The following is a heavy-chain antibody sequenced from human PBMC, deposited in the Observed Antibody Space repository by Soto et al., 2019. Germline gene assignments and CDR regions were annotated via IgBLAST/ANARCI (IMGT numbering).Heavy chain of an antibody. D-gene: IGHD6-19*01. J-gene: IGHJ4*02. Sequence: GASVKVSCKASGYTFTSYAMHWVRQAPGQRLEWMGWINAGNGNTKYSQKFQGRVTITRDTSASTAYMELSSLRSEDTAVYYCARDLDSSGSYFDYWGQGTLVTVSS. CDR3: ARDLDSSGSYFDY. CDR2: INAGNGNT. V-gene: IGHV1-3*01. CDR1: GYTFTSYA.